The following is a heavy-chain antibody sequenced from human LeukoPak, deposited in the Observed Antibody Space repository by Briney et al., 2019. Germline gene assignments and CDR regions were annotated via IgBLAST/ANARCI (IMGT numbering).Heavy chain of an antibody. Sequence: GGSLRLSCAASGFTFSSYAMSWVRQAPGKGLEWVSVISESGSSTYYADSVKGRFTISRDNSKNTLYLQMNSLRAEDTAVYYCARDRDPHSSGWYNLDYWGQGTLVTVSS. CDR2: ISESGSST. CDR1: GFTFSSYA. J-gene: IGHJ4*02. V-gene: IGHV3-23*01. D-gene: IGHD6-19*01. CDR3: ARDRDPHSSGWYNLDY.